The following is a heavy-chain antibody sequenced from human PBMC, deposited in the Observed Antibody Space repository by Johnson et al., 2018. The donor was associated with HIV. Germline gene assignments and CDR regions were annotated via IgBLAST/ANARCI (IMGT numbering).Heavy chain of an antibody. CDR3: AKDDAYSGYGYDAFDI. Sequence: EVQVVESGGGVAQPGRSLRLSCAASRFTFSFYAMHWVRQAPGKGLEWVANIKQDGSAKYYVDSVKGRFTISRDNSKNTVYLQMNRLRAEDTAVYYCAKDDAYSGYGYDAFDIWGQGTMVTVSS. V-gene: IGHV3-7*01. J-gene: IGHJ3*02. D-gene: IGHD5-12*01. CDR1: RFTFSFYA. CDR2: IKQDGSAK.